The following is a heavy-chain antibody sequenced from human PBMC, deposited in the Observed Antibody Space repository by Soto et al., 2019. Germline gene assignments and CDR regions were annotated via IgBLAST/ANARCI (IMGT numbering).Heavy chain of an antibody. V-gene: IGHV4-59*01. Sequence: SETLSLTCTVSGGSISSYYWSWIRQPPGKGLERIGYIYYSGSTNYNPSLESRVTISVDTSKNQFSLKLSSVTAADTAVYYCARHRPSSGYEPRSFFDYWGQGTLVTVSS. CDR3: ARHRPSSGYEPRSFFDY. D-gene: IGHD5-12*01. J-gene: IGHJ4*02. CDR1: GGSISSYY. CDR2: IYYSGST.